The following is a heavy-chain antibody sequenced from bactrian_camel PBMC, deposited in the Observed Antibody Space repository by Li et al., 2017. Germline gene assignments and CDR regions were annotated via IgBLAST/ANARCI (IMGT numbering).Heavy chain of an antibody. CDR2: INGDDRT. CDR1: GDIGSIDA. J-gene: IGHJ4*01. Sequence: HVQLVESGGGSVKAGGSLRLSCSASGDIGSIDAFGWFRLAPGKEREWVSSINGDDRTNYANSVKGRFTISQDSATNTLYLQMNSLKSEDTSIYYCAADHSWNRCPPRRYEYSFWGQGTQVTVS. V-gene: IGHV3S53*01. D-gene: IGHD1*01. CDR3: AADHSWNRCPPRRYEYSF.